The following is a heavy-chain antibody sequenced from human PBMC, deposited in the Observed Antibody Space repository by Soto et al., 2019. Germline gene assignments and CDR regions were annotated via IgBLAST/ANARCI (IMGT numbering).Heavy chain of an antibody. CDR1: GGTFSTYT. CDR2: ITPILGAA. Sequence: QVQLVQSGAEVKKPGSSVKVSCKASGGTFSTYTISWVRQAPGQGLEWMAGITPILGAAKSAQKFQGRVAITADESTRTVYMELSSLRSDDTAVYYCARDGDGNSLAYWGQGTLVTVSS. V-gene: IGHV1-69*01. J-gene: IGHJ4*02. D-gene: IGHD7-27*01. CDR3: ARDGDGNSLAY.